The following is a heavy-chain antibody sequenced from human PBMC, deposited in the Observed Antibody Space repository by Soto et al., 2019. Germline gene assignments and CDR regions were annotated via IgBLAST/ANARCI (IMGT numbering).Heavy chain of an antibody. CDR2: IYYSGST. D-gene: IGHD2-8*01. CDR3: ASANCTNGVCYYGFGMDV. V-gene: IGHV4-30-4*01. J-gene: IGHJ6*02. Sequence: SETLSLTCTVSGGSISSGDYYWSWIRQPPGKGLEWIGYIYYSGSTYYNPSLKSRVTISVDTSKNQFSLKLSSVTAADTAVYYCASANCTNGVCYYGFGMDVWGQGTTVTVSS. CDR1: GGSISSGDYY.